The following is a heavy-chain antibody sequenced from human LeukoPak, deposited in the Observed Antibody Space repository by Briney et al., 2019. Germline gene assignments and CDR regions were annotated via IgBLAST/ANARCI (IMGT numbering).Heavy chain of an antibody. V-gene: IGHV4-61*05. Sequence: PSETLSLTCTVSGGSISSSSYYWGWIRQPPGKGLEWIGYIFYSGSTNYNPSLKSRVTISLDTSKNQFSLKLTSVTAADTAVYFCARGTYYSDSSGYSYYSYYYMDVWGKGTTVTISS. D-gene: IGHD3-22*01. CDR1: GGSISSSSYY. CDR3: ARGTYYSDSSGYSYYSYYYMDV. CDR2: IFYSGST. J-gene: IGHJ6*03.